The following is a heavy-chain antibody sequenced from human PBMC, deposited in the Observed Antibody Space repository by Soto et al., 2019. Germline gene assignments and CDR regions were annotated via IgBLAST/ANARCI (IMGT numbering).Heavy chain of an antibody. CDR3: ASERVAEMATGGYFDN. CDR2: IIPLFGTP. J-gene: IGHJ4*02. D-gene: IGHD5-12*01. Sequence: QVHLVQSGAEVKKPGSSVKVSCKTSGGTFSDLAFSWVRQAPRQGLEWVGGIIPLFGTPNYAREFQGRVSISADESSNTVYMELRSLRSEDTAVYYCASERVAEMATGGYFDNWGQGTRVTVSS. CDR1: GGTFSDLA. V-gene: IGHV1-69*01.